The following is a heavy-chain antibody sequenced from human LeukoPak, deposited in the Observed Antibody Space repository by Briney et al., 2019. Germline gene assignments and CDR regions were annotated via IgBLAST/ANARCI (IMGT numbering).Heavy chain of an antibody. CDR1: GVSISSSPYY. CDR2: IYYSGST. J-gene: IGHJ4*02. V-gene: IGHV4-39*01. CDR3: TRRSNSQPPNY. D-gene: IGHD4-23*01. Sequence: SETLSLTCTVSGVSISSSPYYWGWIRLPPGKDLEWIGSIYYSGSTYYNPSLKSRVTISVDTSKNQFSLKLSSVTAADTAVYYCTRRSNSQPPNYWGQGTLVTVSS.